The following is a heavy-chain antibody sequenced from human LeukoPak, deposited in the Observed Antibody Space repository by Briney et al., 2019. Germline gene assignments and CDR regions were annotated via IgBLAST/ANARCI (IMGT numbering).Heavy chain of an antibody. CDR2: IYYTGST. V-gene: IGHV4-59*12. CDR3: ARDGDSSGWTRSDY. J-gene: IGHJ4*02. CDR1: GGSISGYF. Sequence: SETLSLTCSVSGGSISGYFWSWIRQPPGKGLEWIAYIYYTGSTNYNPSLKSRVTMSLDTSKNQLSLKMYSVTAADTAVYFCARDGDSSGWTRSDYWGQGTLVTVSS. D-gene: IGHD6-19*01.